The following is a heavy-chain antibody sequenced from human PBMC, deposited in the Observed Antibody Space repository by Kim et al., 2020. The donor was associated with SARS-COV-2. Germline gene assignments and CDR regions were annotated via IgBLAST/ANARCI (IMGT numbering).Heavy chain of an antibody. Sequence: RGNPNYNPSLKGRVTISVDTSKKQISLKVFSVTAADTAVYYCARTYYGFDYWGQGTLVTVSS. CDR2: RGNP. V-gene: IGHV4-34*01. CDR3: ARTYYGFDY. D-gene: IGHD3-22*01. J-gene: IGHJ4*02.